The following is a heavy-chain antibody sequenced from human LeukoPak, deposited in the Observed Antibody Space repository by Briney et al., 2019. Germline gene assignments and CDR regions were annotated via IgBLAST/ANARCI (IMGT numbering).Heavy chain of an antibody. J-gene: IGHJ4*02. D-gene: IGHD2-21*02. Sequence: PSQTLSLTCTVSGGSISSGDYYWSWIRQPPGKGLEWIGYIYYSGSTYYNPSLKSRVTISVDTSKNQFSLKLSSVTAADTAVYYCASRGVTSYYFDYWGQGTLVTVSS. CDR3: ASRGVTSYYFDY. CDR1: GGSISSGDYY. CDR2: IYYSGST. V-gene: IGHV4-30-4*01.